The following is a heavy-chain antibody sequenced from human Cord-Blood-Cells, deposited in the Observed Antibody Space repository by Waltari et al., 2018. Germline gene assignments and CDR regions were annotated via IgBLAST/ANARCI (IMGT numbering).Heavy chain of an antibody. CDR2: IIPIFGTA. J-gene: IGHJ6*02. CDR1: GGTFSSYA. D-gene: IGHD4-17*01. V-gene: IGHV1-69*06. Sequence: QVQLVQSGAEVKKPGSSVKVSCKASGGTFSSYAISWVRQAPGQGLEWMGGIIPIFGTANYAQKFQGRVTITADKSTSTAYMELSSLRSEDTAVYYCARDRLDYGDFPYYYYGMDVWGQGTTVTVSS. CDR3: ARDRLDYGDFPYYYYGMDV.